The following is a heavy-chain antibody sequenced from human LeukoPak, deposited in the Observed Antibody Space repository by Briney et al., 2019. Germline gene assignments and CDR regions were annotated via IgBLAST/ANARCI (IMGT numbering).Heavy chain of an antibody. CDR1: GGSISSYY. CDR3: ARDLPPAANYGMDV. V-gene: IGHV4-59*01. J-gene: IGHJ6*02. CDR2: INYSGST. Sequence: SETLSLTCTVSGGSISSYYWSWIRQPPGKELEWIGYINYSGSTNYNPSLKSRVTISVDTSKNQFSLKLSSVTAADTAVYYCARDLPPAANYGMDVWGQGTTVTVSS. D-gene: IGHD2-2*01.